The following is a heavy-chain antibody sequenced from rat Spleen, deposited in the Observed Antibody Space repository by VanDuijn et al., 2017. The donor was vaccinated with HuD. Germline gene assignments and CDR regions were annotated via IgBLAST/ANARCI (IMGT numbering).Heavy chain of an antibody. D-gene: IGHD1-9*01. CDR1: GFSLTNYS. CDR3: IREGHTMGITTYWFAY. J-gene: IGHJ3*01. CDR2: IWTGGST. Sequence: QVQLKESGPGLVQPSETLSLTCTVSGFSLTNYSVSWVRQPPGKGLEWMGVIWTGGSTAYNSLLKSRLSVSRDTSKSQVFLKMDSLQTEDTAIYFCIREGHTMGITTYWFAYWGQGTLVTVSS. V-gene: IGHV2-15*01.